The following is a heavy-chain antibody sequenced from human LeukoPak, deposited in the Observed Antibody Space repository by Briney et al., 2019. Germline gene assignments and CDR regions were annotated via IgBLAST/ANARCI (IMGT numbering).Heavy chain of an antibody. CDR3: TTDLPSYYYDSSGYYYSTLGNYFDY. D-gene: IGHD3-22*01. CDR1: GFTFSNAW. V-gene: IGHV3-15*01. CDR2: IKSKTDGGTT. Sequence: GGSLRLSCAASGFTFSNAWMSWVRQAPGKGLEWVGRIKSKTDGGTTDYAAPVKGRFTISRDDSKNTLYLQMNSLKTEDTAVYYCTTDLPSYYYDSSGYYYSTLGNYFDYWGQGTLVTVSS. J-gene: IGHJ4*02.